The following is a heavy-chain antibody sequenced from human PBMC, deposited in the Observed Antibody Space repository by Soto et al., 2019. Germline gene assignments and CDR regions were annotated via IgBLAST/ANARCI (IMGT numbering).Heavy chain of an antibody. J-gene: IGHJ6*01. V-gene: IGHV1-69*01. CDR3: ARETPSAAAAYYYYGLDV. D-gene: IGHD6-13*01. CDR2: IIPVFGTA. Sequence: QVQLVQSGAEVKKAGSSVKVSCKVSGGTFSSYFINWVRQAPGQGLEWVGGIIPVFGTASYAEKFRGRDTITADESTSTAYMELSRLRSDDTAVYYCARETPSAAAAYYYYGLDVW. CDR1: GGTFSSYF.